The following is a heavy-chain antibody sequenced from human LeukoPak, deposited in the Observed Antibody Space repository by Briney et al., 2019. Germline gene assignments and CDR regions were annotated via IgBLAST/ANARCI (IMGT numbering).Heavy chain of an antibody. D-gene: IGHD2-8*01. CDR1: GFTFSGYG. CDR2: ISHDGNNK. V-gene: IGHV3-30*18. J-gene: IGHJ3*02. Sequence: GRSLRLSCAASGFTFSGYGMHWVRLSPGKGLEWVTLISHDGNNKYYADSVKGRFTISRDNSENTLYLQMNRLRTEDTAVYYCAKGAESCTNTSRRIEIWGQGTMVTVSS. CDR3: AKGAESCTNTSRRIEI.